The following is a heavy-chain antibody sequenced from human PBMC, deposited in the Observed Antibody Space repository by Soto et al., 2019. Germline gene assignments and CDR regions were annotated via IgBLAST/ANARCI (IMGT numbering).Heavy chain of an antibody. CDR1: GGSISSGDYY. CDR2: IYYSGST. CDR3: ARGRPAYFDL. D-gene: IGHD2-2*01. Sequence: QVQLQESGPGLVKPSQTLSLTCTVSGGSISSGDYYWSWIRQPPGKGLEWIGYIYYSGSTYYNPSLKGRVTIPEDTSKNHSSLKRSSVTAADPAVYYCARGRPAYFDLGGRGTLVTVPS. V-gene: IGHV4-30-4*01. J-gene: IGHJ2*01.